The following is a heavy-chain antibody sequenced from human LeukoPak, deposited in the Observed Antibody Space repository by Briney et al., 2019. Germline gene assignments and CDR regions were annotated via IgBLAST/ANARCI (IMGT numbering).Heavy chain of an antibody. CDR3: ARVFQKQLSDY. CDR2: ISAYNGNT. Sequence: ASVKVSCKASGYTFTSYGISWVRQAPGQGLEWMGWISAYNGNTNYAQKSQGRVTMTRDTSISTAYMELSRLRSDDTAVYYCARVFQKQLSDYWGQGSLVTVSS. CDR1: GYTFTSYG. V-gene: IGHV1-18*01. D-gene: IGHD6-13*01. J-gene: IGHJ4*02.